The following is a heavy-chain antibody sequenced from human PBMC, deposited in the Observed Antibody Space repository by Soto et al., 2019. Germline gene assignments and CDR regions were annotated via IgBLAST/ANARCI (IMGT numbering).Heavy chain of an antibody. CDR3: ARCYSNYVSGWFDP. V-gene: IGHV4-34*01. CDR2: INHSGST. Sequence: QVQLQQWGAGLLKPSETLSLTCAVYGGSFSGYYWSWIRQPPGKGLEWIGEINHSGSTNYNPSLKSRVTISVDTSKNQFSLKLSSVTAADTAVYYCARCYSNYVSGWFDPWGQGTLVTVSS. CDR1: GGSFSGYY. J-gene: IGHJ5*02. D-gene: IGHD4-4*01.